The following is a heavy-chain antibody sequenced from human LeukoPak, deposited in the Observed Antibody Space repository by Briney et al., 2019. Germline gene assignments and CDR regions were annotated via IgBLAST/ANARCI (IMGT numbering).Heavy chain of an antibody. CDR1: GFTFSSYA. V-gene: IGHV3-30*04. J-gene: IGHJ4*02. D-gene: IGHD3-16*01. CDR3: AREVKVSNYVNFDY. CDR2: ISYDGSNK. Sequence: GGSLRLSCAASGFTFSSYAMHWVRQAPGKGLEWVAVISYDGSNKYYADSVKGRFTISRDNSKNTLYLQMNSLRAEDTAVYYCAREVKVSNYVNFDYWGQGTLVTVSS.